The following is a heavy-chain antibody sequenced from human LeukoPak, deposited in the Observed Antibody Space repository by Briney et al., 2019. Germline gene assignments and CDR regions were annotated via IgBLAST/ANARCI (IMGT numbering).Heavy chain of an antibody. CDR1: GGTFSSYA. Sequence: ASVKVSCKASGGTFSSYAISLVRQAPGQGLEWMGGIIPIFGTANYAQKFQGRVTITAGESTSTAYMELSSLRSEDTAVYYCARDIYYDSSGYTWGQGTLVTVSS. D-gene: IGHD3-22*01. V-gene: IGHV1-69*13. CDR2: IIPIFGTA. CDR3: ARDIYYDSSGYT. J-gene: IGHJ5*02.